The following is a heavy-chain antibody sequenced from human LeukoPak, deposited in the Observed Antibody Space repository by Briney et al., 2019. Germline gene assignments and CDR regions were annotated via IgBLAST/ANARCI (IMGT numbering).Heavy chain of an antibody. V-gene: IGHV3-23*01. J-gene: IGHJ4*02. Sequence: GGSLRLSCAASGFTFSSYAMSWVRQAPGKGLEWVSAISDSGGSTYYADSVKGRFTISRDNSKNTLYLHMNSLRAEDTAVYYCANEPNWNLHYPHFDYWGQGTLVTVSS. D-gene: IGHD1-7*01. CDR3: ANEPNWNLHYPHFDY. CDR2: ISDSGGST. CDR1: GFTFSSYA.